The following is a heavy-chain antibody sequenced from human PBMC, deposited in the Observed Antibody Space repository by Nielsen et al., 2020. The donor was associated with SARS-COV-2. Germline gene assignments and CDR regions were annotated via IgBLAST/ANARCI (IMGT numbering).Heavy chain of an antibody. CDR3: ARGHYSKTSGYQPTPTYGFDV. J-gene: IGHJ3*01. CDR2: IKTNGGIT. V-gene: IGHV3-23*01. D-gene: IGHD3-22*01. Sequence: GESLKISCAASGFTFSDYAMAWVRQAPGKGLEWVSVIKTNGGITYYADSVKGRFTISRDNSKNTLYLQMNSLRADDAAVYYCARGHYSKTSGYQPTPTYGFDVWGQGTKVTVSS. CDR1: GFTFSDYA.